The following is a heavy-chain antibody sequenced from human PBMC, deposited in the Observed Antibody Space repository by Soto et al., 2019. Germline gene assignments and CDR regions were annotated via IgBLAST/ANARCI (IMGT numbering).Heavy chain of an antibody. V-gene: IGHV3-30-3*01. Sequence: PGGSLRLSCAASGFTFSSYAMHWVRQAPGKGLEWVAVISYDGSNKYYADSVKGRFTISRDNSKNTLYLQMNSLRAEDTAVYYCARDRWPYPHIWVTHDYWGQGTLVTVSS. CDR1: GFTFSSYA. CDR2: ISYDGSNK. D-gene: IGHD2-21*02. CDR3: ARDRWPYPHIWVTHDY. J-gene: IGHJ4*02.